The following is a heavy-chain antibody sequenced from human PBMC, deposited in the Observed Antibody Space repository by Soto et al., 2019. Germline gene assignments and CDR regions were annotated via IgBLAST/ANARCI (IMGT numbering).Heavy chain of an antibody. V-gene: IGHV4-59*01. Sequence: SETLSLTCTVSGGSSSSYYWSWIRQPSGKGLEWIGYIYYSGSTNYNPSLKSRVTISVDTSKNQFSLKLSSVTAADTAVYYCAREGYDILTGPSYYYYYMDVWGKGTTVTVSS. CDR1: GGSSSSYY. D-gene: IGHD3-9*01. J-gene: IGHJ6*03. CDR3: AREGYDILTGPSYYYYYMDV. CDR2: IYYSGST.